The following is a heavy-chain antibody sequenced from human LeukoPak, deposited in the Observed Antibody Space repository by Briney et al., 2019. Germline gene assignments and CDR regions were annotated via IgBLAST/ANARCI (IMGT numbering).Heavy chain of an antibody. Sequence: SQTLSLTCTVSGGSISSGSYYWSWIRQPAGKGLEWIGRIYTSGSTNYNPSLKSRVTISVDTSKNQFSLKLSSVTAAGTAVYYCAREVVTPYFDYWGQGTLVTVSS. CDR2: IYTSGST. V-gene: IGHV4-61*02. CDR1: GGSISSGSYY. D-gene: IGHD4-23*01. CDR3: AREVVTPYFDY. J-gene: IGHJ4*02.